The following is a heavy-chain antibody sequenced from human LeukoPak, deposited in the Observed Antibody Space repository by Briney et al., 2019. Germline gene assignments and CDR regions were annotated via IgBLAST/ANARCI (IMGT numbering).Heavy chain of an antibody. CDR2: INPSGGST. D-gene: IGHD3-22*01. CDR3: ASSRPMGGYIFDY. J-gene: IGHJ4*02. CDR1: GYTFTSYY. V-gene: IGHV1-46*01. Sequence: ASVKVSCKASGYTFTSYYMHWVRQAPGQGLEWMGIINPSGGSTSYAQKFQGRVTMTRDTSTSTVYMELSSLRPEDTAVYYCASSRPMGGYIFDYWGQGTLVTVSS.